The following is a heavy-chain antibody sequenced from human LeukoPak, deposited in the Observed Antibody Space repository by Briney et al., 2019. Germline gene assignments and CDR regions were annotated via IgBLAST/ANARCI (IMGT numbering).Heavy chain of an antibody. CDR2: ISGSGART. V-gene: IGHV3-23*01. CDR1: GFTFSSYG. Sequence: QPGGTLRLSCAASGFTFSSYGMSWVRQAPGKGLEWVSAISGSGARTYYADSVKGRFTISRDNSKNTLYLQMNSLRAEDTAVYYCAKWGCSGGNCYPFDYWGQGTLVTVSS. D-gene: IGHD2-15*01. J-gene: IGHJ4*02. CDR3: AKWGCSGGNCYPFDY.